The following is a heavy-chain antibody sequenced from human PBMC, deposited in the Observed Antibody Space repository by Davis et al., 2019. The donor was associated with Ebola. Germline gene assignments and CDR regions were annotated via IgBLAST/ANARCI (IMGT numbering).Heavy chain of an antibody. Sequence: SAKVSCKASGHTFTGSYIHWVRQAPGQGLEWIGWIVVGSGDTNYAQQFQERVTITREISTTTGYMELSSLRSDDTAVYYCAINTIFGALLDYYYMDVWGKGTTVTVSS. V-gene: IGHV1-58*02. J-gene: IGHJ6*03. CDR2: IVVGSGDT. CDR1: GHTFTGSY. CDR3: AINTIFGALLDYYYMDV. D-gene: IGHD3-3*01.